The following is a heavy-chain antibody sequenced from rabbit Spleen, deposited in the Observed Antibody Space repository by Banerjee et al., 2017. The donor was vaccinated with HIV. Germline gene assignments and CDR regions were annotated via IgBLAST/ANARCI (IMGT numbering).Heavy chain of an antibody. D-gene: IGHD8-1*01. J-gene: IGHJ6*01. Sequence: QSLEESGGDLVKPGASLTLTCTASGFSFSYSDYMCWVRQPPGKGPEWIACIGAGVSYTTYSATWAKGRFTCSKTSSTTVTLQATSLTVADTATYFCARDTGTSFSTYGMDLWGQGTLVTVS. V-gene: IGHV1S40*01. CDR1: GFSFSYSDY. CDR2: IGAGVSYTT. CDR3: ARDTGTSFSTYGMDL.